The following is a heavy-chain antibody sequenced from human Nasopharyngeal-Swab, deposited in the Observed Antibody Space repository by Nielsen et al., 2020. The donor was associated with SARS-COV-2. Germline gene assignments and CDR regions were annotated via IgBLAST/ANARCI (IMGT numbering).Heavy chain of an antibody. J-gene: IGHJ4*02. CDR3: ASGIFSPSYY. V-gene: IGHV3-74*01. D-gene: IGHD3-10*01. CDR1: GFTFSTYW. CDR2: INSDGSTT. Sequence: GGSLRLSCAASGFTFSTYWTHWFRQAPGKGLAWVALINSDGSTTSYADSVKGRFTISRDDGKNTLYLEMNSLRAEDTAIYYCASGIFSPSYYWGQGTLVTV.